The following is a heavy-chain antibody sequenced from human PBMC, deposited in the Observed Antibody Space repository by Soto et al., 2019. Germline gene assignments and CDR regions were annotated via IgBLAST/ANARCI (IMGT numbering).Heavy chain of an antibody. CDR1: GGTFSSYA. D-gene: IGHD5-12*01. CDR3: ASARATITGYYYYGMDV. V-gene: IGHV1-69*13. J-gene: IGHJ6*02. CDR2: IIPIFGTA. Sequence: RASVKVSCKASGGTFSSYAISWVRQAPGQGLEWMGGIIPIFGTANYAQKFQGRVTITADEPTSTAYMELSSLRSEDTAVYYCASARATITGYYYYGMDVWGQGTTVTV.